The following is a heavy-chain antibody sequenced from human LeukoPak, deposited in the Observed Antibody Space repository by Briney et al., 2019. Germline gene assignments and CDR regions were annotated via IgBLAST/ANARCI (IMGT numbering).Heavy chain of an antibody. Sequence: GGSLRLSCAASGFTFTSYTMTWVRQAPGKGLEWVSTISGSGGSTYYADSVKGRFTISRDNSKSTLFLQMNSLRADDTALYHCARAQYQLLPYYYYYYMDVWGKGTTVTVSS. CDR2: ISGSGGST. CDR1: GFTFTSYT. CDR3: ARAQYQLLPYYYYYYMDV. V-gene: IGHV3-23*01. D-gene: IGHD2-2*01. J-gene: IGHJ6*03.